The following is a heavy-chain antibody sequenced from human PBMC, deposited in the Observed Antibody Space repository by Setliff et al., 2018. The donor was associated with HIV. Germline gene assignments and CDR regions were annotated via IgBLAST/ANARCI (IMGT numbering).Heavy chain of an antibody. D-gene: IGHD2-15*01. J-gene: IGHJ4*02. CDR2: INHSGST. CDR3: AGGQDILEPSGPFDD. V-gene: IGHV4-34*01. CDR1: DGSFSDYF. Sequence: PSATLSLTCAVYDGSFSDYFWTWIRQRPGKGREWIGDINHSGSTNCNPSLKSRVTISVDTSKNQFSLRLSSVTAADTAVYYCAGGQDILEPSGPFDDWGQGTLVTVSS.